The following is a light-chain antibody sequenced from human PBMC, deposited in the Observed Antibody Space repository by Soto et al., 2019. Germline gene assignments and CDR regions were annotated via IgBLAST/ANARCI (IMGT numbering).Light chain of an antibody. CDR2: EVS. CDR1: SSDVGGYNY. Sequence: QAVVTQPASVSGSPGQSITISCTGTSSDVGGYNYVSWYQQHPGKAPKLMIYEVSNRPSGVSNRFSGSKSGNTASLTISGLQPEDEADYYCSSFTTSSTVVFGGGTQLTVL. V-gene: IGLV2-14*01. J-gene: IGLJ2*01. CDR3: SSFTTSSTVV.